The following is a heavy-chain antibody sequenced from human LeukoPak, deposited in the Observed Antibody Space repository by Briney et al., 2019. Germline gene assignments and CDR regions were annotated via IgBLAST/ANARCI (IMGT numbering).Heavy chain of an antibody. CDR1: GFTFSSYA. Sequence: GGSLRLSCAAPGFTFSSYAMHWVRQAPGKGLEWVAVISYDGSNKYYADPVKGRFTISRDNSKNTLYLQMNSLRAEDTAVYYCARTADSSGWYGPRSDYWGQGTLVTVSS. V-gene: IGHV3-30-3*01. CDR2: ISYDGSNK. CDR3: ARTADSSGWYGPRSDY. D-gene: IGHD6-19*01. J-gene: IGHJ4*02.